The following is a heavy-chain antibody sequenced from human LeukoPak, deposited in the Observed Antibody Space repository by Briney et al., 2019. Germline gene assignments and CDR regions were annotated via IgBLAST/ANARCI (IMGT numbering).Heavy chain of an antibody. CDR1: GYTFTSYY. J-gene: IGHJ4*02. CDR3: ARVPSDFPPDY. CDR2: INPSGGST. Sequence: ASVKVSCKASGYTFTSYYMHWVRQAPGQGLEWMGIINPSGGSTSYAQKFQGRVTMTRDMSTSTVYMELSSLRSEDTAVFYCARVPSDFPPDYWGQGTLVTVSS. V-gene: IGHV1-46*01.